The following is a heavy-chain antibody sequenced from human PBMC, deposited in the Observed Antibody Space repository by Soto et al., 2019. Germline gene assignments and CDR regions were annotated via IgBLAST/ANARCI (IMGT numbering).Heavy chain of an antibody. CDR1: GGSVNSGNFY. V-gene: IGHV4-61*01. D-gene: IGHD3-16*02. CDR3: AIGLTLGQLPSHFRN. Sequence: QVQLQESGPGLVKPSETLSLTCTVSGGSVNSGNFYWSWIRQPPGKAPELIGYAHSSGVTYYNPSLKRRFTISGDTSQNPFSLTLSSVTTADTAVYYCAIGLTLGQLPSHFRNWGQGTLVTVS. J-gene: IGHJ4*02. CDR2: AHSSGVT.